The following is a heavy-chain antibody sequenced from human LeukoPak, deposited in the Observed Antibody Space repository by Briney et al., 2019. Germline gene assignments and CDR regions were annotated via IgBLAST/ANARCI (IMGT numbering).Heavy chain of an antibody. CDR1: GFSFSAYN. Sequence: PGGSLRLSCTASGFSFSAYNMKWVRQAPGKGLEWVSYISSSSSTIYYADSVKGRFTISRDNAKNSLYLQMNSLRAEDTAVYYCARKELIFGVVIFDYWGQGTLVTVSS. D-gene: IGHD3-3*02. CDR2: ISSSSSTI. J-gene: IGHJ4*02. V-gene: IGHV3-48*01. CDR3: ARKELIFGVVIFDY.